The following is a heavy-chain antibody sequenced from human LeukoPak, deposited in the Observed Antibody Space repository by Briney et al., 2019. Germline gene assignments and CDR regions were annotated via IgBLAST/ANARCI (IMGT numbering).Heavy chain of an antibody. CDR2: ISGSGGTT. CDR3: ARAGELRYMDV. Sequence: GGTLRLSCEASGFTFRRYGMNWVRQVPGKGLEWVSAISGSGGTTFYGDSVKGRFTISRDNAKNTVFLQMGSLRADDTAMYYCARAGELRYMDVWGKGTAVTVSS. D-gene: IGHD3-16*01. V-gene: IGHV3-23*01. J-gene: IGHJ6*03. CDR1: GFTFRRYG.